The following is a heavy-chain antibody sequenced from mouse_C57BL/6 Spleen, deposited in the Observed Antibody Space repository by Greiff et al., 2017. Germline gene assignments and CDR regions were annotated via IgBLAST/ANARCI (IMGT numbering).Heavy chain of an antibody. CDR3: ASDYGSSYRYFDV. CDR1: GYTFTDYY. D-gene: IGHD1-1*01. CDR2: INPNNGGT. Sequence: EVQLQQSGPELVKPGASVKISCKASGYTFTDYYMNWVKQSHGKSLEWIGDINPNNGGTSYNQKFKGKATLTVDKSSSTAYMELRSLTSEDSAVYYCASDYGSSYRYFDVWGTGTTVTVSS. J-gene: IGHJ1*03. V-gene: IGHV1-26*01.